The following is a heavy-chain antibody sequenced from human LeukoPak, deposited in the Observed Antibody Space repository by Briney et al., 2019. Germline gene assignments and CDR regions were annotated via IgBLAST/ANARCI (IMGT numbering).Heavy chain of an antibody. CDR2: MNPNSGNT. CDR1: GYTFTSYD. CDR3: ARGRGGGYLDAFDI. Sequence: VKVSCKASGYTFTSYDINWVRQANGQGLEWMGWMNPNSGNTGYAQKFQGRVTMTRNTSISTAYMELSSLRSEDTAVYYCARGRGGGYLDAFDIWGQGTMVTVSS. J-gene: IGHJ3*02. V-gene: IGHV1-8*01. D-gene: IGHD2-21*01.